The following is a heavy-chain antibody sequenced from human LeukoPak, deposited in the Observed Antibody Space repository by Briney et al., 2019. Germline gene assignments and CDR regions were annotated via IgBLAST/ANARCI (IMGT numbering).Heavy chain of an antibody. CDR3: ARVNSYDFWSGYFYYYYYYTDV. CDR1: GFTFSSYW. CDR2: IKQDGSEK. V-gene: IGHV3-7*01. J-gene: IGHJ6*03. Sequence: GGSLRLSCAASGFTFSSYWMSWVRQAPGKGLEWVANIKQDGSEKNYVDSVKGRFTISRDNAKNSLYLQMNSLRAEDTAVYYCARVNSYDFWSGYFYYYYYYTDVWGKGTTVTVSS. D-gene: IGHD3-3*01.